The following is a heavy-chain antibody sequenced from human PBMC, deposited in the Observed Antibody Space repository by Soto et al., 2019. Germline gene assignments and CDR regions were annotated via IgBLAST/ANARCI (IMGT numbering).Heavy chain of an antibody. Sequence: QITLKESGPTLVKPTQTLTLTCTFSGFSLSTSGVGVGWIRQPPGKALEWLALIYWDDDKRYSPSLKSRLTISKDTSKNQVVLTITNMDLVDTATYYCAHSSLWELPDYWGQGTLVTVSS. CDR1: GFSLSTSGVG. V-gene: IGHV2-5*02. J-gene: IGHJ4*02. CDR2: IYWDDDK. D-gene: IGHD1-26*01. CDR3: AHSSLWELPDY.